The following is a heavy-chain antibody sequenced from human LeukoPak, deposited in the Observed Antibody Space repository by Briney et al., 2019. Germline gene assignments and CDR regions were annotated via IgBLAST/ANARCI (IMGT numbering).Heavy chain of an antibody. CDR3: ARGLGWELLRI. CDR1: GFIIDDYG. V-gene: IGHV3-20*04. CDR2: INWNGGST. Sequence: GGSLRLSCAASGFIIDDYGMSWVRQAPGKGLEWVSGINWNGGSTGYADSVKGRFTISRANAKNSLYLQMNSLRAEDTALYYCARGLGWELLRIWGQGTMVTVSS. D-gene: IGHD1-26*01. J-gene: IGHJ3*02.